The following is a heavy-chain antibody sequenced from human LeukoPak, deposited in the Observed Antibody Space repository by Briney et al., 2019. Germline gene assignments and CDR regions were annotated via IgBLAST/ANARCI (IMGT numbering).Heavy chain of an antibody. J-gene: IGHJ4*02. D-gene: IGHD3-22*01. CDR3: ARDPYYYDSSGYSY. Sequence: PGGSLRLSCAASGFTFSSYSMNWVRQAPGKGLEWVSYISSSSSTIYYADSVKGRFTISRDNAKNSLYLQMNSLRAEDTAVYYCARDPYYYDSSGYSYRGQGTLVTVSS. CDR1: GFTFSSYS. CDR2: ISSSSSTI. V-gene: IGHV3-48*01.